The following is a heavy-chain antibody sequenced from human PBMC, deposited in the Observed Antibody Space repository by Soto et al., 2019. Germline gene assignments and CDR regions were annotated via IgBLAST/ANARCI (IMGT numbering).Heavy chain of an antibody. D-gene: IGHD4-17*01. Sequence: QVQLVQSGAEVKKPGASVKVSCKASGYTFTSYAMHWVRQAPGQRLEWMGWINAVNGNTKYSQKFQGRVTITRDTSASTAYMELSSLRSEDTAVYYCARASTYGDYLYWGQGTLVTVSS. V-gene: IGHV1-3*01. J-gene: IGHJ4*02. CDR1: GYTFTSYA. CDR2: INAVNGNT. CDR3: ARASTYGDYLY.